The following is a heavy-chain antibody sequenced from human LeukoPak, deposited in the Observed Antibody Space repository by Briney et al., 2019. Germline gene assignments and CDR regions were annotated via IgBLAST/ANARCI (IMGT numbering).Heavy chain of an antibody. D-gene: IGHD2-2*01. CDR1: GGSFSGYY. CDR2: INHSGST. V-gene: IGHV4-34*01. Sequence: SEPLSLTCAVYGGSFSGYYWSWIRQPPGKGLEWIGEINHSGSTNYNPSLKSRVTISVDTSKNQFSLKLSSVTAADTAVYYCARGDIVVVPAAYGMDVWGQGTTVTVSS. CDR3: ARGDIVVVPAAYGMDV. J-gene: IGHJ6*02.